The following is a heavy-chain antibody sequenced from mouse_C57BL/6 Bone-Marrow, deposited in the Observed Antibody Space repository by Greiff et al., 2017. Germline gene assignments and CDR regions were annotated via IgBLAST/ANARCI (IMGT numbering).Heavy chain of an antibody. V-gene: IGHV5-6*02. Sequence: EVKLVESGGDLVKPGGSLKLSCAASGFTFSSYGMSWVRQTPDKRLEWVATISSGGSYTYYPDSVKGRFTISRDNAKNTLYLQMSSLKSEDTAMYYCARHGGPYDPYAMDYWGQGTSVTVSS. J-gene: IGHJ4*01. CDR3: ARHGGPYDPYAMDY. D-gene: IGHD2-3*01. CDR2: ISSGGSYT. CDR1: GFTFSSYG.